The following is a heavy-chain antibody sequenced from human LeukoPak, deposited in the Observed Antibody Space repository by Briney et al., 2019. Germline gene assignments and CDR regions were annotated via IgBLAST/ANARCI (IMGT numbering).Heavy chain of an antibody. CDR1: GGSVASTGCD. CDR2: AYYTGEI. J-gene: IGHJ6*02. D-gene: IGHD6-19*01. Sequence: PSETLSLTCTVSGGSVASTGCDWVWIRPSPGKGLEWIGCAYYTGEIYSTPSLKSRLTISVDTSKNQFALTLTSVTAADTAVYYCGRHVSNGWDYHYGLDVWGQGTTVTVSS. V-gene: IGHV4-39*01. CDR3: GRHVSNGWDYHYGLDV.